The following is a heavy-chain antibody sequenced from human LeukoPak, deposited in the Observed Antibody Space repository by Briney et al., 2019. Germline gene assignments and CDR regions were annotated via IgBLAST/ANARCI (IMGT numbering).Heavy chain of an antibody. CDR3: VHSSSWLNPYCYMDV. Sequence: SETLSLTCTVSGGSISSYYWSWIRQPAGKGLEWIGRVYTSGSTNYNPSLKSRVTMSVDTSKNQFSLKLSSVTAAGTAVYYCVHSSSWLNPYCYMDVWGKGTTVTVSS. J-gene: IGHJ6*03. D-gene: IGHD6-13*01. CDR1: GGSISSYY. V-gene: IGHV4-4*07. CDR2: VYTSGST.